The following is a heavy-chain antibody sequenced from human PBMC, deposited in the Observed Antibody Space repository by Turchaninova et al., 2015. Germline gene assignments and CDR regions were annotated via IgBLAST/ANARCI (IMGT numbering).Heavy chain of an antibody. CDR1: GYSIINNSY. J-gene: IGHJ5*02. V-gene: IGHV4-38-2*02. CDR3: AKVSVVVVSFFDP. D-gene: IGHD3-22*01. Sequence: ETLSLTCTVSGYSIINNSYWGWVRQPPGKGLELIGAIHYSRRTSYNPSLKSRVTVSMDTSKSQFTLKLSSVTAADTAVYYCAKVSVVVVSFFDPWGQGTLVTVSS. CDR2: IHYSRRT.